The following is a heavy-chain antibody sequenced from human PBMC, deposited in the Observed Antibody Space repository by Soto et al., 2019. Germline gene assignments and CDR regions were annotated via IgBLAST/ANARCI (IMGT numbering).Heavy chain of an antibody. CDR3: VRDYQYAFAI. D-gene: IGHD2-2*01. V-gene: IGHV3-48*02. CDR1: GFTFRSYS. CDR2: IGGSGTMT. J-gene: IGHJ3*02. Sequence: PGGSLRLSCTASGFTFRSYSMNWVRQAPGKGLEWISNIGGSGTMTYYADSVKGRFTISRENGKNSLSLQMDSLRDEDTALYYCVRDYQYAFAIWGPGTMVTVSS.